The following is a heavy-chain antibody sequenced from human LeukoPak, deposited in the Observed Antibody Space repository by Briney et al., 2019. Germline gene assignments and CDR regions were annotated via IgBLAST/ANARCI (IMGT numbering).Heavy chain of an antibody. J-gene: IGHJ6*02. CDR3: AGRPMVRGVPYYYYYGMDV. D-gene: IGHD3-10*01. CDR2: IYHSGST. V-gene: IGHV4-30-2*01. Sequence: SETLSLTCAVSGGSISCGGYSWSWIRQPPGKGLEWIGYIYHSGSTYYNPSLKSRVTISVDRSKNQFSLKLSSVTAADTAVYYCAGRPMVRGVPYYYYYGMDVWGQGTTVTVSS. CDR1: GGSISCGGYS.